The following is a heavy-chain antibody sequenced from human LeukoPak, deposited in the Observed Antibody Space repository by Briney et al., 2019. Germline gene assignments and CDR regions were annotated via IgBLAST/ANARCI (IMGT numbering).Heavy chain of an antibody. Sequence: ASVKVSCKASGYTFTDYGISWVRQAPGQGLEWMRWISPDSGDTSFAQKFQGRVTMTTDTSTTTAYMELRSLRSDDTAVYFCAKDHPERYSYGTPFDYWGQGTLVTVSS. CDR3: AKDHPERYSYGTPFDY. V-gene: IGHV1-18*01. CDR1: GYTFTDYG. D-gene: IGHD5-18*01. J-gene: IGHJ4*02. CDR2: ISPDSGDT.